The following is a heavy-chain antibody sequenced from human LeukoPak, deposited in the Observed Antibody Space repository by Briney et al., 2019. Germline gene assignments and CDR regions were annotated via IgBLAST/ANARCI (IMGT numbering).Heavy chain of an antibody. Sequence: GGSLRLSCAASGFTFSSYAMSWVRQAPGKGLEWVSAISGSRGSTYYADSVKGRFTISRDNSKNTLYLQMNSLRAEDTAVYYCAKNRLITRTGPDYWGQGTLVTVSS. CDR1: GFTFSSYA. CDR2: ISGSRGST. D-gene: IGHD1-7*01. V-gene: IGHV3-23*01. J-gene: IGHJ4*02. CDR3: AKNRLITRTGPDY.